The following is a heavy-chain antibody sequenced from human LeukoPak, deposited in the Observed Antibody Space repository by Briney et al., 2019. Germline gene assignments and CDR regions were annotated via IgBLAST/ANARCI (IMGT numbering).Heavy chain of an antibody. CDR2: IYNTGTT. Sequence: SETLSLTCTVSGGSISSGIYYWNWIRQPAGKGLEWIGHIYNTGTTTYNPSLKSRVTISVDTSKNQFSLMLTSVTAADTAVYYCARGVVITGLDYWGQGTLVTVSS. CDR1: GGSISSGIYY. D-gene: IGHD3-3*01. J-gene: IGHJ4*02. CDR3: ARGVVITGLDY. V-gene: IGHV4-61*10.